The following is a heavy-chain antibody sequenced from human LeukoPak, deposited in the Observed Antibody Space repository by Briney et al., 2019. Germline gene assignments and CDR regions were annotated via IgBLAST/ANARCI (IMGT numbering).Heavy chain of an antibody. Sequence: SETLSLTCTVSGGSISSYYWSWIRQPPGKGLEWIGYIYYCYSTNYNPSLKSRVTISVDTSKNQFSLKLSSVTAADTAVYYCARDRQDIVVVPAAPYYYYYYMDVWGKGTTVTVSS. D-gene: IGHD2-2*01. CDR2: IYYCYST. J-gene: IGHJ6*03. V-gene: IGHV4-59*01. CDR1: GGSISSYY. CDR3: ARDRQDIVVVPAAPYYYYYYMDV.